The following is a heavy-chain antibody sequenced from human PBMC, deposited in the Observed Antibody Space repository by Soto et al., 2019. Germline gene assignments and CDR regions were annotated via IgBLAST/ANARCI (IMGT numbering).Heavy chain of an antibody. CDR1: GNTFTNYA. V-gene: IGHV1-3*01. J-gene: IGHJ4*02. D-gene: IGHD6-13*01. CDR3: TRDRSVVAAGTQYYFDF. CDR2: INAGNGNT. Sequence: QVHLVQSGAEVKKPGASVKVSCKASGNTFTNYAMHWVRQAPGQRLEWMGWINAGNGNTKYSQKFQGRVTITRDTSASTAYMELSSLRSEDTAVYYCTRDRSVVAAGTQYYFDFWGQVTLVTVSS.